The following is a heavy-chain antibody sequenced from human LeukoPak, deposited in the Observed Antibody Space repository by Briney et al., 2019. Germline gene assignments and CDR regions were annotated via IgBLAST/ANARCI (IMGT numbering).Heavy chain of an antibody. CDR2: IYYSGST. CDR1: GGSISSSSYY. CDR3: ARANDYGDSGVFDY. Sequence: SETLSLTCTVSGGSISSSSYYWGWIRQPPGKGLEWIGSIYYSGSTYYNPSLKSRVTISVDTSKNQFSLKLSSVTAADTAVYYCARANDYGDSGVFDYWGQGTLVTVSS. V-gene: IGHV4-39*07. J-gene: IGHJ4*02. D-gene: IGHD4-17*01.